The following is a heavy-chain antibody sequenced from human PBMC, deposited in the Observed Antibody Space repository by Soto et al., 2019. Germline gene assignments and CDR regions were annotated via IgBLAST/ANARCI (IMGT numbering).Heavy chain of an antibody. V-gene: IGHV1-69*13. J-gene: IGHJ3*02. CDR1: GGTFSSYA. CDR3: ARGREVQRWTRLYEFEN. D-gene: IGHD2-15*01. CDR2: IIPIFGTA. Sequence: ASVKVSCKASGGTFSSYAISWVRQAPGQGLEWMGGIIPIFGTANYAQKFQGRVTITADESTSTAYMELSSLRSEDTAVYYCARGREVQRWTRLYEFENWGQGTMVTVSS.